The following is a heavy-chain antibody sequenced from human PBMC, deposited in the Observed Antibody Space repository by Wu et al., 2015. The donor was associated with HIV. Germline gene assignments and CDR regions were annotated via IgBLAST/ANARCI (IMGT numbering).Heavy chain of an antibody. J-gene: IGHJ6*02. V-gene: IGHV1-18*01. CDR3: ARDPLDNSSGWYYYYYGMDV. D-gene: IGHD6-19*01. CDR2: ISAYNGKT. Sequence: QVHLVQSGAEVKKPGSSVKVSCKASGGTFSTYAISWVRQAPGQGLEWMGWISAYNGKTNYAQKFQGRVTMTTDTSRSTAYMELRSLRSDDTAVYYCARDPLDNSSGWYYYYYGMDVWGQGTTVTVSS. CDR1: GGTFSTYA.